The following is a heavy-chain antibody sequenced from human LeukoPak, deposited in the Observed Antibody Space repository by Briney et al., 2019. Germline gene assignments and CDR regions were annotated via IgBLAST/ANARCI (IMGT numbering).Heavy chain of an antibody. V-gene: IGHV1-69*01. CDR3: ASLFSSGPLGGP. CDR2: IIPIFGTA. D-gene: IGHD3-22*01. Sequence: SVKVSCKASGGTSSSYAISWVRQAPGQGLEWMGGIIPIFGTANYAQKFQGRVTITADESTSTAYMELSSLRSEDTAVYYCASLFSSGPLGGPWGQGTLVTVSS. J-gene: IGHJ5*02. CDR1: GGTSSSYA.